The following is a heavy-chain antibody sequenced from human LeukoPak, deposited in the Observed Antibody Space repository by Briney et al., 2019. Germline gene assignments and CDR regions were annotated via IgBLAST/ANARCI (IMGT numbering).Heavy chain of an antibody. Sequence: SETLSLTCAVYGGSFSGYYWSWIRQPPGKGLEWIGEMNHSGSTNYNPSLKSRVTISVDTSKNQFSLKLSSVTAADTAVYYCARGRLITFGGVIVIPLNWFDPWGQGTLVTVSS. CDR2: MNHSGST. D-gene: IGHD3-16*02. J-gene: IGHJ5*02. V-gene: IGHV4-34*01. CDR3: ARGRLITFGGVIVIPLNWFDP. CDR1: GGSFSGYY.